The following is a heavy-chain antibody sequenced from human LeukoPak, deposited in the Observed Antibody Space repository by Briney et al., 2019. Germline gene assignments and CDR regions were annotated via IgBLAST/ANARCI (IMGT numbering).Heavy chain of an antibody. CDR1: GGSISSSSYY. J-gene: IGHJ6*02. Sequence: SETLSLTCTVSGGSISSSSYYWGWLRQPPGKGLEWIGYIYYSGSTNYNPSLKSRVTISVDTSKNQFSLKLSSVTAADTAVYYCAREKGRDYYDILTGYYKGSYYYYGMDVWGQGTTVTVSS. D-gene: IGHD3-9*01. V-gene: IGHV4-61*01. CDR3: AREKGRDYYDILTGYYKGSYYYYGMDV. CDR2: IYYSGST.